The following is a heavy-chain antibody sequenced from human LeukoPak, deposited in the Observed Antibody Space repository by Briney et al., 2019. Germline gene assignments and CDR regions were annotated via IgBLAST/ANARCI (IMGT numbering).Heavy chain of an antibody. D-gene: IGHD3-16*02. CDR3: ARDLGELSSFDY. CDR2: TRDKTRSHTT. V-gene: IGHV3-72*01. Sequence: GGSLRLSCAASGFTLSDHYMDWVRQAPGRGLEGVGRTRDKTRSHTTEYAASVKGRFTISRDDSYNSLYLQMGSLKTEDTAVYYCARDLGELSSFDYWGQGTLVTVSS. J-gene: IGHJ4*02. CDR1: GFTLSDHY.